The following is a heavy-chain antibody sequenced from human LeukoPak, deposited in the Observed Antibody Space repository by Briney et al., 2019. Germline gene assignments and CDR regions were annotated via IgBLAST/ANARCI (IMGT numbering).Heavy chain of an antibody. D-gene: IGHD2-15*01. CDR1: GGSISSYY. CDR3: ARGGSRHYFDY. CDR2: IYYSGST. V-gene: IGHV4-59*01. J-gene: IGHJ4*02. Sequence: SETLSLTCTVSGGSISSYYWSWIRQPPGKGLEWIGYIYYSGSTNYNPSLKSRVTISVDTSKNQFSLKLSSVTAADTAVYYCARGGSRHYFDYWGQGTLVTDSS.